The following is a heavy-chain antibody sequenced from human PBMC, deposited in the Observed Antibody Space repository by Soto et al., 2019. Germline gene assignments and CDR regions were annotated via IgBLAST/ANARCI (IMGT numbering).Heavy chain of an antibody. V-gene: IGHV4-59*01. J-gene: IGHJ3*02. Sequence: QVQLQESGPGLVKPSETLSLTCTVSGGSISSYYWSWIRQPPGKGLEWIGYIYYSGSTNYNPSLKSRVTLSLDTSKIHFSLKLSSVTAADTAVYYCARPGWRNAPYDAFDIWGQGTMVTVSS. CDR1: GGSISSYY. CDR2: IYYSGST. D-gene: IGHD6-19*01. CDR3: ARPGWRNAPYDAFDI.